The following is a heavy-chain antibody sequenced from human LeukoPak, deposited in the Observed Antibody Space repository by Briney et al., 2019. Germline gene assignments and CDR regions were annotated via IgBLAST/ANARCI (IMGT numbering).Heavy chain of an antibody. Sequence: GGTLRLSCAASGFTFSIYGMGWVRQAPGKGLEWVSSISDNGGNTYYADSAKGRFTISRDNSKNTLYLQMNSLRAEDTAVYYCAKDTYYYDSSGYYAKFDYWGQGTLVTVSS. V-gene: IGHV3-23*01. D-gene: IGHD3-22*01. CDR3: AKDTYYYDSSGYYAKFDY. J-gene: IGHJ4*02. CDR2: ISDNGGNT. CDR1: GFTFSIYG.